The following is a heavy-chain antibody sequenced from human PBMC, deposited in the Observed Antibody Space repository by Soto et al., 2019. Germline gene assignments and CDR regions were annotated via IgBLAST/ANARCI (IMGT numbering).Heavy chain of an antibody. Sequence: SETLSLTCTVSGVSISSGGYYWSWIRQHPGKGLEWIGNIYYSGRTYYNPSLKSRVILSVDTSKNHFSLTLRSVTSADSAMYYCASVSGSDSEYYFDVWGQGALVTVSS. CDR1: GVSISSGGYY. J-gene: IGHJ4*02. V-gene: IGHV4-31*03. CDR2: IYYSGRT. CDR3: ASVSGSDSEYYFDV. D-gene: IGHD2-21*02.